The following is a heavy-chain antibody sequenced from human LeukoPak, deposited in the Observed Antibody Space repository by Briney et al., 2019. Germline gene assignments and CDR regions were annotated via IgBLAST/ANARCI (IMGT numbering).Heavy chain of an antibody. D-gene: IGHD4-17*01. J-gene: IGHJ4*02. CDR3: ARGQGTVTTH. CDR2: INHSGSA. V-gene: IGHV4-34*01. Sequence: SETLSLTCAVSGGSFSAYYWTWIRQPPGKGLEWIGEINHSGSANYNPSLKSRVTISLDTSKNQFSLKLSSVTAADTAVYYCARGQGTVTTHWGQGTLITVSS. CDR1: GGSFSAYY.